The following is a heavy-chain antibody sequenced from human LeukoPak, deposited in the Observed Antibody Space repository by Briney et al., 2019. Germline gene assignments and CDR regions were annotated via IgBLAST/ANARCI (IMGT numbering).Heavy chain of an antibody. CDR1: GFTFSSFG. Sequence: GRSLRLSCAASGFTFSSFGMHWVRQAPGKGLEWVAVIWYDGSNKYYADSVKGRFTISRDNAKNSLYLQMNSLRAEDTAVYYCARERSDGSYPYYYYGMDVWGKGTTVTVSS. CDR3: ARERSDGSYPYYYYGMDV. D-gene: IGHD2-15*01. V-gene: IGHV3-33*01. J-gene: IGHJ6*04. CDR2: IWYDGSNK.